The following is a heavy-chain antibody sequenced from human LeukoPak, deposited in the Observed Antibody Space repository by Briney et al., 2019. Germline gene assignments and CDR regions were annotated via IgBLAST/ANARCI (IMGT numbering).Heavy chain of an antibody. CDR2: INHSEST. V-gene: IGHV4-34*01. J-gene: IGHJ6*03. CDR3: ARGVVVVPDANYYYYMDV. CDR1: GVSFSGYY. D-gene: IGHD2-2*01. Sequence: SETLSLTCAVYGVSFSGYYWSWIRQPPGKGLEWIGEINHSESTNYNPSLKSRVTILVDTSKNQFSLKLSSVTVADTAVYYCARGVVVVPDANYYYYMDVWGKGTTVTVSS.